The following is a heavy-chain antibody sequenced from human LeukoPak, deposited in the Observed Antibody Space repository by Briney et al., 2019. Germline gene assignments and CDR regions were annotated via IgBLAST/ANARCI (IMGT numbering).Heavy chain of an antibody. J-gene: IGHJ6*02. V-gene: IGHV3-15*07. CDR2: IKSKTDGGTT. Sequence: GGSLRLSCAASGFTFSNAWMNWVRQAPGKGLEWVGRIKSKTDGGTTDYAAPVKGRFTISRDDSKNTLYLQMNSLKTEDTAVYYCTIGGNYYYYYGMDVWGQGTTVTVSS. CDR3: TIGGNYYYYYGMDV. CDR1: GFTFSNAW. D-gene: IGHD3-16*01.